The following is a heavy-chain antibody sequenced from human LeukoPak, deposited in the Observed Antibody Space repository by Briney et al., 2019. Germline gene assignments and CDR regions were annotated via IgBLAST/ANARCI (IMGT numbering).Heavy chain of an antibody. CDR3: AKSYSSGWFMGDNWFDP. V-gene: IGHV3-23*01. D-gene: IGHD6-19*01. Sequence: GGSLRLSCAASGFTFSSYAMSWVRQAPGKGLEWVSAISGSGGSTYYAGSVKGRFTISTDNSKNMMYLQMNSLRAEDTAVYYCAKSYSSGWFMGDNWFDPWGQGTLVTVSS. CDR2: ISGSGGST. J-gene: IGHJ5*02. CDR1: GFTFSSYA.